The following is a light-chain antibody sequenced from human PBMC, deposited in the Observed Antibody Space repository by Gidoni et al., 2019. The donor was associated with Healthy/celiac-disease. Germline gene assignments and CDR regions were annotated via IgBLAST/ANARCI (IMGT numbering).Light chain of an antibody. V-gene: IGLV1-47*01. CDR2: RNN. J-gene: IGLJ3*02. CDR1: SSNIGSNY. CDR3: AAWDDSLSGPRV. Sequence: QSVLTQPPSASGTPGQRVTISCSGSSSNIGSNYVYWYHQLPGTAPKLLIYRNNQRPSGVPDRFSGSKSGTSASLAISGLRSEDEADYYCAAWDDSLSGPRVFGGGTKLTVL.